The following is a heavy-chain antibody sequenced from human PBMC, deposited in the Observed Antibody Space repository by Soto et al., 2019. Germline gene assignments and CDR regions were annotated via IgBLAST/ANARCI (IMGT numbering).Heavy chain of an antibody. D-gene: IGHD3-3*01. CDR3: ARGFLEWYYPYYYYYGMDV. CDR2: MNPNSGNT. V-gene: IGHV1-8*01. J-gene: IGHJ6*02. Sequence: ASVKVSCKASGYTFTSYDINWVRQATGQGLEWMGWMNPNSGNTGYAQKFQGRVTMTRNTSISTAYMELSSLRSEDTAVYYCARGFLEWYYPYYYYYGMDVWGQGTTVTVSS. CDR1: GYTFTSYD.